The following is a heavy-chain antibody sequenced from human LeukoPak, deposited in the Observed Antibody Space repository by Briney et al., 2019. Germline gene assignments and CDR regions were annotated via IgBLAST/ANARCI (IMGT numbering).Heavy chain of an antibody. Sequence: ASVKVSCKASGYTFTSYAIHWVRQAPGQRPEWLGWINAGNGDTKYSQRFQGRVTITRDTSATTAYMELTSLRSEDTAVYYCARGYCSSTSCQYYFDYWGQGTLVTVSS. CDR2: INAGNGDT. D-gene: IGHD2-2*01. J-gene: IGHJ4*02. CDR3: ARGYCSSTSCQYYFDY. CDR1: GYTFTSYA. V-gene: IGHV1-3*01.